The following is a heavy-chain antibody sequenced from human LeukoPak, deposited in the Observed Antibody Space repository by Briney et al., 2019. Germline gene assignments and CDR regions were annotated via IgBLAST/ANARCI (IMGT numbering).Heavy chain of an antibody. J-gene: IGHJ4*02. CDR2: INPNSGGT. CDR1: GYTFTGYY. D-gene: IGHD5-18*01. Sequence: GASVKVSCKASGYTFTGYYMHWVRQAPGQGLEWMGWINPNSGGTSYAQKFQGRVTMTRDMSTSTVYMELSSLRSEDTAVYYCARDFGRYSYGYTGRIDYWGQGTLVTVSS. CDR3: ARDFGRYSYGYTGRIDY. V-gene: IGHV1-2*02.